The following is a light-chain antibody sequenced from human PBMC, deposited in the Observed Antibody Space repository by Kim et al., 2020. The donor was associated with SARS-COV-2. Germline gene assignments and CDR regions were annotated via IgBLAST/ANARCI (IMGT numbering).Light chain of an antibody. Sequence: EIVMTQSPATLSVSPGERATLSCRASQSVSSNLAWYQKKPGQAPRLLIYGASTRATGIPARFSGGGSGTEFTLTISSLQSEDFAVYYCQQYNNWPPGTFGQGTKVDIK. CDR3: QQYNNWPPGT. CDR1: QSVSSN. J-gene: IGKJ1*01. V-gene: IGKV3-15*01. CDR2: GAS.